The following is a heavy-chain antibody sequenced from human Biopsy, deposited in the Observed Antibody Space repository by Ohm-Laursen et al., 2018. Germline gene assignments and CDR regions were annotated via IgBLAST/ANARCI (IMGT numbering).Heavy chain of an antibody. D-gene: IGHD2-15*01. V-gene: IGHV4-59*08. J-gene: IGHJ4*02. Sequence: SETLSPTCKVYGKTFSDYYWSWIRQPPGKGLEWIGFISNSGNTNYNPSLKSRVTISVDTSKNQISLKLGSVTVADTAVFYCARRGSGGRSFDYWGQGSLVTVSS. CDR2: ISNSGNT. CDR1: GKTFSDYY. CDR3: ARRGSGGRSFDY.